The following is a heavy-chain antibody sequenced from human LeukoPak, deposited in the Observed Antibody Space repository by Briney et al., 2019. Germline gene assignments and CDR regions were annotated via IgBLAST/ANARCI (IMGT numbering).Heavy chain of an antibody. V-gene: IGHV3-7*01. D-gene: IGHD4-17*01. CDR3: ARDYSTVTTFFDY. CDR1: GFTFSSSW. Sequence: GGSLRLSCTASGFTFSSSWMSWVRQPPGRGLEWVASIKQDGSQKYYVDSVKGRFTISRDNAKNSLYLQMNSLRAEDTAVYYCARDYSTVTTFFDYWGQGTLVTVSS. CDR2: IKQDGSQK. J-gene: IGHJ4*02.